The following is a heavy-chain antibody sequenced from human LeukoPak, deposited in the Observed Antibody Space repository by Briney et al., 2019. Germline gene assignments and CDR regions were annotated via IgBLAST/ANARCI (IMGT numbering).Heavy chain of an antibody. V-gene: IGHV3-64*04. Sequence: GGSLRLSCSASGFTFSNCAMHWVRQAPGKGLEYVSAISTDGGGTYYADSVKGRFTISRDNSKNTLYLQMNSLRADDTAVYYCAKGGYTSYYDYWGQGTLVTVSS. CDR1: GFTFSNCA. J-gene: IGHJ4*02. CDR2: ISTDGGGT. CDR3: AKGGYTSYYDY. D-gene: IGHD5-24*01.